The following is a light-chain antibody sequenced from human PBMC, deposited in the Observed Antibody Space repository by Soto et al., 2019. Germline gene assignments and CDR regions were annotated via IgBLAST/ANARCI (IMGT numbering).Light chain of an antibody. CDR1: QSVSSDF. Sequence: EVVLTQSPGTLSLSPGERATLSCRASQSVSSDFLAWYQQKPGQAPRLLIYAASSRASGIPDRFSGSGSETEFTLTISRLEPEDFAVYYCLKYGRSPGWTFGQGTKVDTK. J-gene: IGKJ1*01. V-gene: IGKV3-20*01. CDR3: LKYGRSPGWT. CDR2: AAS.